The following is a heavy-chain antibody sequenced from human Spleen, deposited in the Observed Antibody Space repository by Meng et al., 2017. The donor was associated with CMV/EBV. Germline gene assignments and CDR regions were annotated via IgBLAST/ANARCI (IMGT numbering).Heavy chain of an antibody. D-gene: IGHD3-22*01. J-gene: IGHJ3*02. Sequence: SGPTLVKPTQTLTLTCTFSGFSLSTSGVGVAWIRQPPGKALEWLALIYWNDDKRYSPSLKSRLTITKDTSKNQVVLTMTNMDPVDTATYYCAGSTSITMIVVAAFDIWGQGTMVTVSS. CDR1: GFSLSTSGVG. CDR3: AGSTSITMIVVAAFDI. V-gene: IGHV2-5*01. CDR2: IYWNDDK.